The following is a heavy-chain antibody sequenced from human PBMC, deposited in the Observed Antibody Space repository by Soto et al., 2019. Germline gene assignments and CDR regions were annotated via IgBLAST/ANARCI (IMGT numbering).Heavy chain of an antibody. CDR3: ARGLGDIVATTFSDY. D-gene: IGHD5-12*01. V-gene: IGHV3-21*01. CDR1: GFTFSSYS. Sequence: KPWGSLRLSCAASGFTFSSYSMNWVRQAPGKGLEWVSSISSSSSYIYYADSVKGRFTISRDNAKNSLYLQMNSLRAEDTAVYYCARGLGDIVATTFSDYWGQGTMVTVSA. J-gene: IGHJ4*02. CDR2: ISSSSSYI.